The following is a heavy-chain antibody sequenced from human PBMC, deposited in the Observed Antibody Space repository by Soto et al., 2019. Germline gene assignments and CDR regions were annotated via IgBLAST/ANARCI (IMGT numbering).Heavy chain of an antibody. V-gene: IGHV3-23*01. Sequence: EVQLLESGGGLVQPGGSLRLSCAASGFTYSSYAMSWVRQAPGKGLEWVSAISGSGGSTYYADSVKGRFTISRDNSKNTLYLQMNSLRAEDTAAYYCAKDSRGGLVSRYWGQGTLVTVSS. J-gene: IGHJ4*02. CDR2: ISGSGGST. CDR3: AKDSRGGLVSRY. CDR1: GFTYSSYA. D-gene: IGHD2-8*02.